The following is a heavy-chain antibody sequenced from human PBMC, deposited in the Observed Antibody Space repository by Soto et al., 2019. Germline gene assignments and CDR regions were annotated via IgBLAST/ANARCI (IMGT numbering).Heavy chain of an antibody. V-gene: IGHV3-49*03. CDR2: IRSKAYGGTT. J-gene: IGHJ4*02. CDR3: TRVVEMATITLFDY. Sequence: PGGSLRLSCTASGFTFGDYAMSWFRQAPGKGLEWVGFIRSKAYGGTTEYAASVKGRFTISRDDSKSIAYLQMNSLKTEDTAVYYCTRVVEMATITLFDYWGQGTLVTVSS. CDR1: GFTFGDYA. D-gene: IGHD5-12*01.